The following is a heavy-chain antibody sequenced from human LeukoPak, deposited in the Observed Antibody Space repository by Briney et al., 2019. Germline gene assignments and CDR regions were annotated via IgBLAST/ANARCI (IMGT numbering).Heavy chain of an antibody. CDR3: AKDWGVVIMKRVFDY. J-gene: IGHJ4*02. CDR1: GFTFDDYA. Sequence: GRSLRLSCAASGFTFDDYAMHWVRQAPGKGLEWVSGISWNSGSIGYADSVKGRFTISRDNAKNSLYLQMNSLRAEDTALYYCAKDWGVVIMKRVFDYWGQGTLVTVSS. D-gene: IGHD3-3*01. V-gene: IGHV3-9*01. CDR2: ISWNSGSI.